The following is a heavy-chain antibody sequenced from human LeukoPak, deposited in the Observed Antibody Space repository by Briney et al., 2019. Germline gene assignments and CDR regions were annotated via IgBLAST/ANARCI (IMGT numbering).Heavy chain of an antibody. J-gene: IGHJ4*02. CDR2: VYYSGST. D-gene: IGHD3-3*01. CDR1: GFTFSSYE. V-gene: IGHV4-39*01. CDR3: ARRGDASGFYPEEFDY. Sequence: GSLRLSCAASGFTFSSYEMNWVRQAPGKGLEWIGTVYYSGSTYYNPSLKSRVTISVDTSKNQFSLKLISVSAADTAVYYCARRGDASGFYPEEFDYWGEGTLVTVSS.